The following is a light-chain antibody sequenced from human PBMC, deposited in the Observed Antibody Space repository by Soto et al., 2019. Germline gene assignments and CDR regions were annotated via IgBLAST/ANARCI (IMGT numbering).Light chain of an antibody. V-gene: IGKV3-11*01. CDR3: QHYNSYSEA. J-gene: IGKJ1*01. CDR2: DAS. Sequence: EIVLTQSPATLSLSPGERATLSCRASQSVSSYLAWYQQKPGQAPRLLIYDASNRATGIPARFSGSGSGTDFTLTISSLHPDEFATYDCQHYNSYSEAFGQGTKVEIK. CDR1: QSVSSY.